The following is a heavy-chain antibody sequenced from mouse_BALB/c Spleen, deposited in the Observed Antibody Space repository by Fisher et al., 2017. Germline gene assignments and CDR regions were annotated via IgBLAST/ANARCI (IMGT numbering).Heavy chain of an antibody. J-gene: IGHJ4*01. V-gene: IGHV1-26*01. CDR3: ARSGYYGSSGYAMDY. Sequence: KFKGKATLTVDNSSSTAYMELRSLTSEDSAVYFCARSGYYGSSGYAMDYWGQGTSVTVSS. D-gene: IGHD1-1*01.